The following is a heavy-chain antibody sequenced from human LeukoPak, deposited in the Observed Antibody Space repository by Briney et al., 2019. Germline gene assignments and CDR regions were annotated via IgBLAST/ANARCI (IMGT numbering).Heavy chain of an antibody. CDR3: ARAGFALAPPRGTPFDY. Sequence: SETLSLTCAVYGESFSDYYWSWIRQPPGKGLEWIGEINHSGSTNYSPSLKSRVTISVNTSKNQFSLKLTSVTAADTAVYYCARAGFALAPPRGTPFDYWGQGTLVTVSS. CDR2: INHSGST. V-gene: IGHV4-34*01. D-gene: IGHD6-6*01. J-gene: IGHJ4*02. CDR1: GESFSDYY.